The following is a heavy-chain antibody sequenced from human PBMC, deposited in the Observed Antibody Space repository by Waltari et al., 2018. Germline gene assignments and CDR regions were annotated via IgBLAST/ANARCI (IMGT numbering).Heavy chain of an antibody. CDR3: AISSNAFDI. Sequence: VQLVESGGGLVQPGGSLRLSCAASGFTFSSYSMNWVRQAPGKGLEWIGEINHSGSTNYNPSLKSRVTISVDTSKNQFSLKLSSVTAADTAVYYCAISSNAFDIWGQGTMVTVSS. CDR2: INHSGST. CDR1: GFTFSSYS. V-gene: IGHV4-34*08. J-gene: IGHJ3*02.